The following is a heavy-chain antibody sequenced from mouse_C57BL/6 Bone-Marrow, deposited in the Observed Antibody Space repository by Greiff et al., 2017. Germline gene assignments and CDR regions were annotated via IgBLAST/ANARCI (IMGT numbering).Heavy chain of an antibody. Sequence: QVQLKESGPELVKPGASVKISCKASGYAFSSSWMNWVKQRPGKGLEWIGRIYPGDGDTNYNGKFKGKATLTADKSSSTAYMQLSSLTSEDSAVYCCAIEWDYDGLDYWGQGTTLTVSS. J-gene: IGHJ2*01. CDR2: IYPGDGDT. CDR1: GYAFSSSW. V-gene: IGHV1-82*01. D-gene: IGHD2-4*01. CDR3: AIEWDYDGLDY.